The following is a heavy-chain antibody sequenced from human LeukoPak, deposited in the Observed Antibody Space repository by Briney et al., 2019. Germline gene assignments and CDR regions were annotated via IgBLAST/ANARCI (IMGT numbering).Heavy chain of an antibody. D-gene: IGHD6-19*01. J-gene: IGHJ4*02. V-gene: IGHV1-18*01. CDR3: ARRRSEEFDFDC. CDR1: GYIFSTYG. CDR2: ISGYNGNT. Sequence: GASVKVSCKASGYIFSTYGISWVRQAPGQGLEWMGCISGYNGNTNYAQKLQGRVTMTTDTSTSTAHMELRSLRSDDTAVYYCARRRSEEFDFDCWGQGTLVTVSS.